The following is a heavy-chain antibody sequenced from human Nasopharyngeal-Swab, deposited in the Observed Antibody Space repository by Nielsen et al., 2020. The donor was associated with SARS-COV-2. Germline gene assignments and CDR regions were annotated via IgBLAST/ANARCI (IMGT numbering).Heavy chain of an antibody. J-gene: IGHJ4*02. V-gene: IGHV3-15*01. Sequence: VRQAPGKGLEWVGRIKSKTDGGTTDYAAPVKGRFTISRDDSKNTLYLQMNSLRAEDTAVYYCAKLAPYYFDYWGQGTLVTVSS. CDR2: IKSKTDGGTT. CDR3: AKLAPYYFDY. D-gene: IGHD4-23*01.